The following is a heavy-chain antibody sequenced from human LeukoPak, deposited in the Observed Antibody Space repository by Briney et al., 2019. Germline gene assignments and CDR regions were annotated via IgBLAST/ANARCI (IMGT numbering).Heavy chain of an antibody. CDR3: AKDIHIGHGSGWPES. J-gene: IGHJ5*02. V-gene: IGHV3-43D*03. D-gene: IGHD6-19*01. CDR2: ITWDGGST. CDR1: GFTFDDYG. Sequence: GGSLRLSCAASGFTFDDYGMSWVRQVPGKGLEWVSHITWDGGSTYYAGSVKGRFTISRDNSKNSLYLQMNSLGAEDTALYYCAKDIHIGHGSGWPESWGQGTLVTVSS.